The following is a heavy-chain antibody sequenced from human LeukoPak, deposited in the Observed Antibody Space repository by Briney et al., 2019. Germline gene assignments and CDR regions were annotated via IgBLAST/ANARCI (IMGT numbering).Heavy chain of an antibody. CDR2: IGGRDGGT. D-gene: IGHD3-9*01. CDR1: GFIFSNYA. V-gene: IGHV3-23*01. Sequence: GASLRLSCAASGFIFSNYAMSWVRQAPGKGLEWVSAIGGRDGGTYYADSVKGRFTVSRDDPKNTLYLQMNTLRVEDTAVYYCAKWGDYDILTGYYDSDYWDHGTLVTVSS. CDR3: AKWGDYDILTGYYDSDY. J-gene: IGHJ4*01.